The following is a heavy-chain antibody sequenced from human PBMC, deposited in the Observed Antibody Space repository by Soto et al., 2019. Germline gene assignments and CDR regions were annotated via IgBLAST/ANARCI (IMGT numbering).Heavy chain of an antibody. D-gene: IGHD2-15*01. CDR3: ARGVRDIVVVVASYYFDY. Sequence: GASVKVSCKASGYTFTSYAMHWVRQAPGQRLEWMGWINAGNGNTKYSQKFQGRVTITRDTSASTAYMELSSLRSEDTAVYYCARGVRDIVVVVASYYFDYWGQGALVTVSS. V-gene: IGHV1-3*01. J-gene: IGHJ4*02. CDR2: INAGNGNT. CDR1: GYTFTSYA.